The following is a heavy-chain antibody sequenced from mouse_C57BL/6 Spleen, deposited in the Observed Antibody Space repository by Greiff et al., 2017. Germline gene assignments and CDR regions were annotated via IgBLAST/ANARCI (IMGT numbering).Heavy chain of an antibody. J-gene: IGHJ2*01. CDR1: GFTFTDYY. CDR3: ARSPLRAFDY. D-gene: IGHD3-3*01. V-gene: IGHV7-3*01. Sequence: EVKVVESGGGLVQPGGSLSLSCAASGFTFTDYYMSWVRQPPGKALEWLGFIRNKANGYTTEYSASVKGRFTISRDNSQSILYLQMNALRAEDSATYYCARSPLRAFDYWGQGTTLTVSS. CDR2: IRNKANGYTT.